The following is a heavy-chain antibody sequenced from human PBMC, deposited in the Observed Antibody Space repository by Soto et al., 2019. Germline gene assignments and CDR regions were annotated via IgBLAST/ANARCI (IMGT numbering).Heavy chain of an antibody. D-gene: IGHD2-2*01. V-gene: IGHV3-23*01. CDR2: IGGSGGST. CDR1: GFTFSSYA. Sequence: EVQLLESGGGLVQPGGSLRLSCAASGFTFSSYAMSWVRQAPGKGLEWVSAIGGSGGSTYYADSVKGRFTISRDNSKNTLYLQRNSLRAEDTAVYYCAKGLEGYCSSTSCYSQARTNYYYYMYVWGQGTTVTVSS. CDR3: AKGLEGYCSSTSCYSQARTNYYYYMYV. J-gene: IGHJ6*03.